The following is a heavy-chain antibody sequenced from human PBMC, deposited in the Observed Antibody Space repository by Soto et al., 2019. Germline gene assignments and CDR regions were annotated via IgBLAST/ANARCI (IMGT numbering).Heavy chain of an antibody. CDR3: ARVRDGYRIFDY. Sequence: VSVKVSCKASGYTFTGYYMHWVRQAPGQGLEWMGWINPNSGGTNYAQKFQGRVTMTRDTSIGTAYMELSSLRSEDTAVYYCARVRDGYRIFDYWGQGTLVTVSS. V-gene: IGHV1-2*02. J-gene: IGHJ4*02. D-gene: IGHD5-12*01. CDR2: INPNSGGT. CDR1: GYTFTGYY.